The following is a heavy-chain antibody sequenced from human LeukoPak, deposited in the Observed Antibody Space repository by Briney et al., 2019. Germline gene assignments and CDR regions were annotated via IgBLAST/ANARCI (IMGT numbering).Heavy chain of an antibody. D-gene: IGHD1-14*01. J-gene: IGHJ4*02. CDR2: IYDSGST. CDR1: GDSISHYY. V-gene: IGHV4-59*12. CDR3: ARVYRYFDY. Sequence: SETLSLTCTVSGDSISHYYWSWIRQPPGKGLEWIGNIYDSGSTSYDPSLKSRVTISVDTSKNQFSLKLSSVTAADTAVYYCARVYRYFDYWGQGTLVTVSS.